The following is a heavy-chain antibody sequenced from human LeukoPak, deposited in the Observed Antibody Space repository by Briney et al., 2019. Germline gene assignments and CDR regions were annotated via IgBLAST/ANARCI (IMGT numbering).Heavy chain of an antibody. CDR3: ARDRVLYYFDY. CDR1: GFTFSSYA. D-gene: IGHD2-8*02. Sequence: GGSLRLSCAASGFTFSSYAMHWVRQAPGKGLEWVAVISYDGSNKYYADSVKDRFTISRDNSKNTLYLQMNSLRAEDTAVYYCARDRVLYYFDYWGQGTLVTVSS. CDR2: ISYDGSNK. V-gene: IGHV3-30-3*01. J-gene: IGHJ4*02.